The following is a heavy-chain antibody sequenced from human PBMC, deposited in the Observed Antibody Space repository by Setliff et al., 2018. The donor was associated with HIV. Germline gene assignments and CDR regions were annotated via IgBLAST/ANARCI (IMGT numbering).Heavy chain of an antibody. J-gene: IGHJ6*02. CDR2: IIPIFGTT. D-gene: IGHD6-19*01. V-gene: IGHV1-69*13. CDR1: GYTFTSYY. CDR3: ARDPSIAVAGAAV. Sequence: ASVKVSCKASGYTFTSYYMHWVRQAPGQGLEWMGGIIPIFGTTNYAQKFQGRVTITADEWTSTAYMELSSLRSEDTAVYYCARDPSIAVAGAAVWGQGTTVTVSS.